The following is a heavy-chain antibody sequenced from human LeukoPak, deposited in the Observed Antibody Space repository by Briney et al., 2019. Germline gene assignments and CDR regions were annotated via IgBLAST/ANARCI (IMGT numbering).Heavy chain of an antibody. CDR1: GSISGYY. CDR3: ARGRQDVTMIVVVVTAVSYYLDV. V-gene: IGHV4-4*09. D-gene: IGHD3-22*01. CDR2: IYTSGST. Sequence: SETLSLTCTVSGSISGYYWSWIRPPPGKGLGWIGYIYTSGSTNYNPSLESRVTISVDTSKTQFSLDLSSVTAADTAVYYCARGRQDVTMIVVVVTAVSYYLDVWGKGTTVTVS. J-gene: IGHJ6*03.